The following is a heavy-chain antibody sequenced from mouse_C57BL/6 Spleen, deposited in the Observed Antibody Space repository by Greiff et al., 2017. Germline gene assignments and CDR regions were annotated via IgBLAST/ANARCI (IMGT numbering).Heavy chain of an antibody. D-gene: IGHD1-1*01. CDR3: TTLSPQYYGSSPFAY. J-gene: IGHJ3*01. V-gene: IGHV14-4*01. Sequence: EVQLQQSGAELVRPGASVKLSCTASGFNIKDDYMHWVKQRPEPGLEWIGWIAPENGDTEYASKFQGKATITADTSSNTAYLQLSSLTSEDTAVYYCTTLSPQYYGSSPFAYWGQGTLVTVSA. CDR2: IAPENGDT. CDR1: GFNIKDDY.